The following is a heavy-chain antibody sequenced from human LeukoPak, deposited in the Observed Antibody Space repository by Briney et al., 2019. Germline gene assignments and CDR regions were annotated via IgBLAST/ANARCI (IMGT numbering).Heavy chain of an antibody. J-gene: IGHJ4*02. CDR2: IYYSGST. V-gene: IGHV4-59*01. D-gene: IGHD2-21*01. CDR1: GSSISSYY. CDR3: ARGSGEPTPDY. Sequence: SETLSLTCTVSGSSISSYYWSWIRQPPGKGPEWIGYIYYSGSTNYNPSLKSRVTISVDTSKNQFSLKLSSVTAADTAVYYCARGSGEPTPDYWGQGTLVTVSS.